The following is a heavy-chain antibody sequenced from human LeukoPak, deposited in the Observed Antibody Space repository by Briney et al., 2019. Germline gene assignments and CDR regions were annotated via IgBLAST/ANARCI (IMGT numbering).Heavy chain of an antibody. Sequence: PGGSLRLSCAASGFTFSSYSMNWVRQAPGKGLEGVSSISSSSSYIYYADSVKGRFTIARDNAKNSLYLQMNSLRDEDTAVYYCARADLAYSSSSVYSDAFDIWGQGTMVTVSS. V-gene: IGHV3-21*01. CDR3: ARADLAYSSSSVYSDAFDI. J-gene: IGHJ3*02. CDR2: ISSSSSYI. D-gene: IGHD6-6*01. CDR1: GFTFSSYS.